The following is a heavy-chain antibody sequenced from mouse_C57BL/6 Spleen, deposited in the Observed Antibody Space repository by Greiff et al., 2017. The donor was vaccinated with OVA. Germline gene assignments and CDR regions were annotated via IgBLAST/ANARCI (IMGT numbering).Heavy chain of an antibody. Sequence: VQLQQSGPVLVKPGASVKMSCKASGYTFTDYYMNWVKQSHGKSLEWIGVINPYNGGTSYNQKFKGKATLTVDTSSSTAYMVLNSLTSEDSAVYYCARDRYYGSSYSSGYERGAMDYWGQGTSVTVSS. D-gene: IGHD1-1*01. CDR3: ARDRYYGSSYSSGYERGAMDY. J-gene: IGHJ4*01. CDR2: INPYNGGT. CDR1: GYTFTDYY. V-gene: IGHV1-19*01.